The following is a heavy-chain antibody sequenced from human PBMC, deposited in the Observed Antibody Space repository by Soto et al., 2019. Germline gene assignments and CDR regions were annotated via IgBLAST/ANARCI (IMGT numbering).Heavy chain of an antibody. J-gene: IGHJ5*02. CDR3: AKGGGYRSTWTAS. V-gene: IGHV3-30*04. Sequence: QVQVVESGGGVVQPGRSLRLSCAASGFTFRNYAIHWVRQAPGKGLEWVAVISYDGRNEYYADSVRGRFTISRDNSKNPLFLQINSLRAEDTAVDYWAKGGGYRSTWTASWGQGTLVTVSS. CDR1: GFTFRNYA. D-gene: IGHD6-13*01. CDR2: ISYDGRNE.